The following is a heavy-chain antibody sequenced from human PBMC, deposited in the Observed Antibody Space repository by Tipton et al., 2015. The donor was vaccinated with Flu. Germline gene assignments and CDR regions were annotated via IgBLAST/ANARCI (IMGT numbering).Heavy chain of an antibody. CDR2: ISPSGST. J-gene: IGHJ3*02. CDR3: ARDRRGYSGYTGGDALDI. D-gene: IGHD5-12*01. CDR1: GGSIRSYY. Sequence: TLSLTCTVSGGSIRSYYWSWILQPAGKGLEWIGRISPSGSTNYNASPKGRVTMSVDTSKSQLSLRLSSATAADTAKYYCARDRRGYSGYTGGDALDIWGQGTMVTVSP. V-gene: IGHV4-4*07.